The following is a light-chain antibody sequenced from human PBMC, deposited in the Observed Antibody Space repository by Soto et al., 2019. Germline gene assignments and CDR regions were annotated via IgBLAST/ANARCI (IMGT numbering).Light chain of an antibody. CDR3: QVWDSSSDQDV. CDR2: DDS. CDR1: NIGSKN. J-gene: IGLJ1*01. Sequence: SYELTQPPSVSVAPGQTARITCGGNNIGSKNVHWYQQKPGQAPVLVVYDDSDRPSGIPERFSGSNSGNTATLTISRVEAGDEADYYCQVWDSSSDQDVFGTGTKVTVL. V-gene: IGLV3-21*02.